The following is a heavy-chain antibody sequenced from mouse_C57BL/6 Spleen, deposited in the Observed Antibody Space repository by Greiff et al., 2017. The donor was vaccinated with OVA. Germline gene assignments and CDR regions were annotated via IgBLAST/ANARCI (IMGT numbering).Heavy chain of an antibody. V-gene: IGHV1-55*01. J-gene: IGHJ2*01. D-gene: IGHD2-1*01. CDR1: GYTFTSYC. Sequence: QVQLQQPGAELVKPGASVQMSCKASGYTFTSYCEAWVKQRPGQGLEWIGDIYPGSGSTNYNEKFKSKATLTVDTSSSTAYMQLSSLTSEDSAVYYCARGGDGNPSDYWGQGTTLTVSS. CDR3: ARGGDGNPSDY. CDR2: IYPGSGST.